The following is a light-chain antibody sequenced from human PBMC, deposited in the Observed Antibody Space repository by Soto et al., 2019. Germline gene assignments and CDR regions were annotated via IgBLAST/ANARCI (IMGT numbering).Light chain of an antibody. Sequence: DIQLTQSPSFLSASVGDRVTITCRASQGISSSLAWYQQKAGKAPNLLIFAASTLQSGVPPRFKGSGSGTEFSLSVSSLQPEDFAAYYCQQLTNYPLTFGGGTRVEIK. CDR1: QGISSS. CDR2: AAS. V-gene: IGKV1-9*01. J-gene: IGKJ4*01. CDR3: QQLTNYPLT.